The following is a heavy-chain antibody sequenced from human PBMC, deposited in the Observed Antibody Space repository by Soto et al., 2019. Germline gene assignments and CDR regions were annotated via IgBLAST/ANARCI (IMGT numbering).Heavy chain of an antibody. D-gene: IGHD3-9*01. J-gene: IGHJ4*02. CDR3: ARHYDILTGYYTPLEY. Sequence: QLQLQESGPGLVKPSETLSLTCTVSGGSISSTSYYWGWIRQPPGKGLKWIGTIYYNGGTYYNPSLKSRVTISVDTSKNQFFLKLSSVTAADTAVYYCARHYDILTGYYTPLEYWGQGTLVTVSS. V-gene: IGHV4-39*01. CDR2: IYYNGGT. CDR1: GGSISSTSYY.